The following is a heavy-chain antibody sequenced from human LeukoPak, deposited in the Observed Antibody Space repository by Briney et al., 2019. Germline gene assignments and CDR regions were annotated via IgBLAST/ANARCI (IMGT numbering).Heavy chain of an antibody. D-gene: IGHD1-26*01. J-gene: IGHJ3*02. CDR3: AKEQGGPRHIIVFDI. CDR2: ISGSGGST. V-gene: IGHV3-23*01. CDR1: GFTFSSYA. Sequence: PGGSLRLSCAASGFTFSSYAMSWVRQAPGKGLELVSAISGSGGSTYYADSVKGRFTTSRDNSKNTLYLQMNSLRAEDTAVYYCAKEQGGPRHIIVFDIWGQGTMVTVSS.